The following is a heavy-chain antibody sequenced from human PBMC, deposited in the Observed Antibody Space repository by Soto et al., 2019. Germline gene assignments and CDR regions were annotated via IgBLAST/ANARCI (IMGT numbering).Heavy chain of an antibody. CDR1: GFTFSQYA. CDR3: AREASVAALNWFCT. CDR2: ILYDGSIE. D-gene: IGHD6-6*01. V-gene: IGHV3-30-3*01. Sequence: PGVSLRLCCAASGFTFSQYALNWVRQAPGKGLEWVAVILYDGSIEHYADSVKGRFSVSRDNSKNTVYLQMDSLTPEDTGVYYCAREASVAALNWFCTWGQGT. J-gene: IGHJ5*02.